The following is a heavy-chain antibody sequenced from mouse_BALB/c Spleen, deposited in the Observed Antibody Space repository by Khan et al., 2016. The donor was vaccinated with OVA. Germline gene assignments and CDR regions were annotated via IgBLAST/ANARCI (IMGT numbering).Heavy chain of an antibody. Sequence: EVQLVETGPDLVKPSQSLSLTCTVTGYSITSGYSWHWIRQFPGNKLEWMGYIHYSGSTNYNPSLKSRISITRDTSKNQFFLQLNTVTTEDTATYYCARSGTTVVAYWYFDFWGAGTTVTVSS. J-gene: IGHJ1*01. V-gene: IGHV3-1*02. CDR2: IHYSGST. D-gene: IGHD1-1*01. CDR1: GYSITSGYS. CDR3: ARSGTTVVAYWYFDF.